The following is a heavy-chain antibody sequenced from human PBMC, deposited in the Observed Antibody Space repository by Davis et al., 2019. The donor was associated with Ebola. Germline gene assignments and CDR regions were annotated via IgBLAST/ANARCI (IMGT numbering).Heavy chain of an antibody. CDR3: ARDRTAYSGYVDYFDY. CDR2: IKQDGSEK. V-gene: IGHV3-7*01. D-gene: IGHD5-12*01. Sequence: GGSLRLSCAASGFTFSSYWMSWVRQAPGKGLEWVANIKQDGSEKYYVDSVKGRFTISRDNSKNTLYLQMNSLRAEDTAVYYCARDRTAYSGYVDYFDYWGQGTLVTVSS. CDR1: GFTFSSYW. J-gene: IGHJ4*02.